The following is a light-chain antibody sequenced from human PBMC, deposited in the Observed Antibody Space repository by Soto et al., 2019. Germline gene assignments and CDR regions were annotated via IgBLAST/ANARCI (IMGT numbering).Light chain of an antibody. CDR2: AAS. V-gene: IGKV1-27*01. J-gene: IGKJ1*01. CDR1: QGISNY. CDR3: QKYNGAPWT. Sequence: DIQMTQSPSSLSTSVGDRVTITCRASQGISNYLAWYQKKPGKVPKLLIYAASTLQSGVPSRFSGSGSGTNFTLTISSRQPEDVATYYCQKYNGAPWTFGQGTKVEIK.